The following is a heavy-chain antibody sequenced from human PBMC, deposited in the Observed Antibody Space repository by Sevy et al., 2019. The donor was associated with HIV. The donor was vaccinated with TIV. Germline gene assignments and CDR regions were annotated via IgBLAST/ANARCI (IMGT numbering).Heavy chain of an antibody. CDR1: GGTFSSYA. Sequence: ASVKVSCKASGGTFSSYAISWVRQAPGQGLEWMGGIIPIFGTANYAQKFQGRVTITADESTSTAYMGLSSLRSEDTAVYYCARGLLLPYYYYGMDVWGQGTTVTVSS. J-gene: IGHJ6*02. CDR2: IIPIFGTA. CDR3: ARGLLLPYYYYGMDV. D-gene: IGHD2-15*01. V-gene: IGHV1-69*13.